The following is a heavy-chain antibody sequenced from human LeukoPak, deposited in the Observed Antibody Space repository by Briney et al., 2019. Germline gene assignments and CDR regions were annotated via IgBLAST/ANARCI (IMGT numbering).Heavy chain of an antibody. D-gene: IGHD6-19*01. CDR2: MNPNSGNT. Sequence: ASVKVSCKASGYTFTSYDINWVRQATGQGLEWMGWMNPNSGNTGYAQKFQGRVTMTRNTSISTAYMELRSLRSDDTAVYYCARDSSGSSYYYYYGMDVWGQGTTVTVSS. CDR1: GYTFTSYD. V-gene: IGHV1-8*01. CDR3: ARDSSGSSYYYYYGMDV. J-gene: IGHJ6*02.